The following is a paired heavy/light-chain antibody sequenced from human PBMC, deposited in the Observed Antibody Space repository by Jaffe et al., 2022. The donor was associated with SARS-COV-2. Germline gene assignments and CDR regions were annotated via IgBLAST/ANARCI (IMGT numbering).Light chain of an antibody. V-gene: IGLV10-54*01. CDR3: AAWDSSLNVWM. CDR2: RNN. CDR1: NNNVGDQG. J-gene: IGLJ3*02. Sequence: QAGLTQPPSVSKGLRQTATLTCTGDNNNVGDQGAAWLQQHQGHPPKLLSYRNNKRPSGVSERLSASRSRNTASLTITGLQPEDEGDYYCAAWDSSLNVWMFGGGTKLTVL.
Heavy chain of an antibody. CDR2: IKQDGRWI. V-gene: IGHV3-7*01. CDR3: AREANGDNDY. CDR1: GFSISSYY. D-gene: IGHD4-17*01. Sequence: DVQLVESGGGLVQPGGSLRLSCVASGFSISSYYMTWVRQAPGKGLEWVANIKQDGRWIFYADSVKGRFTISRDNAKNSLFLQMNSLRAEDTAVYYCAREANGDNDYWGQGTLVTVSS. J-gene: IGHJ4*02.